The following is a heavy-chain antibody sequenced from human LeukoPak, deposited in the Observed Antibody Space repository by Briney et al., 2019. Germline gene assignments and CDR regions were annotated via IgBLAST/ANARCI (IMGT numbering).Heavy chain of an antibody. CDR3: ARDSYSSSWYNWFDP. J-gene: IGHJ5*02. Sequence: ASVKVSCKASGYTFTSYDINWVRQATGQGLEWMGWMNPNSGNTGYAQKFQGRVTMTRNTSISTAYMELSSLRSEDTAVYYCARDSYSSSWYNWFDPWGQGTLVTVSS. CDR2: MNPNSGNT. D-gene: IGHD6-13*01. CDR1: GYTFTSYD. V-gene: IGHV1-8*01.